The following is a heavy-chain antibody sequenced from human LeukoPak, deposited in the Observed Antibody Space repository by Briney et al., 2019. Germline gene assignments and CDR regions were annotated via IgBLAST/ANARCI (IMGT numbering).Heavy chain of an antibody. V-gene: IGHV1-69*06. CDR3: ARSKGDYYDKSGYLPPLYDAFDI. J-gene: IGHJ3*02. CDR2: IIPIFGTA. Sequence: ASVKVSCKASGGTFSSYAISWVRQAPGQGLEWMGGIIPIFGTANYAQKFQGRVTITADKSTSTAYMELRSLRSDDTAVYYCARSKGDYYDKSGYLPPLYDAFDIWGQGTMVTVSS. D-gene: IGHD3-22*01. CDR1: GGTFSSYA.